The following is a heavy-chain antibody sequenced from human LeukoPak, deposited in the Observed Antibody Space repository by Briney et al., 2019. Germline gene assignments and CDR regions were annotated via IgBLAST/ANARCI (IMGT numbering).Heavy chain of an antibody. V-gene: IGHV3-7*01. J-gene: IGHJ4*02. CDR3: ARYMGITIFGVVIGSYYFDY. Sequence: GGSLRLSCAASGFTFSSYWMSWVRQAPGKGLEWVANIEQDGSEKYYVDSVKGRYTSSRDNAKNSLYLQMNSLRAEDTAVYYCARYMGITIFGVVIGSYYFDYWGQGTLVTVSS. CDR2: IEQDGSEK. CDR1: GFTFSSYW. D-gene: IGHD3-3*01.